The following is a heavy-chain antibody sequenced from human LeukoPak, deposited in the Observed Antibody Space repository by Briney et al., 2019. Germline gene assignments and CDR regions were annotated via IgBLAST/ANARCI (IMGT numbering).Heavy chain of an antibody. V-gene: IGHV3-43*02. CDR2: ISGDGGST. CDR3: AKVGYYYYGMDV. CDR1: GFTVSSNY. J-gene: IGHJ6*02. Sequence: GGSLRLSCAASGFTVSSNYMSWVRQAPGRGLEWVSLISGDGGSTYYADSVKGRFTISRDNSKNSLYLQMNSLRTEDTALYYCAKVGYYYYGMDVWGQGTTVTVSS.